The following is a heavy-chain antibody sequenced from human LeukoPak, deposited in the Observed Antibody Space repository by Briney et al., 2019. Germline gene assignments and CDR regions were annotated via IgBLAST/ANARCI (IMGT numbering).Heavy chain of an antibody. CDR3: AKPAYASAWFYFDY. CDR2: IYPGDSDT. V-gene: IGHV5-51*01. D-gene: IGHD2-2*01. J-gene: IGHJ4*02. Sequence: GESLKISCKGSGYSFTSYRIGWVRQMPGKGLEWMGIIYPGDSDTRYSPSFQGQVTISADKSISTAYLQWSSLKASDTAIYYCAKPAYASAWFYFDYWGQGTLVTVSS. CDR1: GYSFTSYR.